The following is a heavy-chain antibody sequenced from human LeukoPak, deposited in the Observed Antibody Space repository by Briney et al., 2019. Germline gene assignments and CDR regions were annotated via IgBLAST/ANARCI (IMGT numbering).Heavy chain of an antibody. J-gene: IGHJ4*02. CDR3: ARDVVVAATPYYFDY. CDR1: GYTFTGYY. D-gene: IGHD2-15*01. Sequence: GASVKVSCKASGYTFTGYYMHWVRQAPGQGLEWMGWINPNSGGTNYAQKFQGRVTMTRDTSISTAYMELSRLRSDDTAVYYCARDVVVAATPYYFDYWGQGTLVTAYS. CDR2: INPNSGGT. V-gene: IGHV1-2*02.